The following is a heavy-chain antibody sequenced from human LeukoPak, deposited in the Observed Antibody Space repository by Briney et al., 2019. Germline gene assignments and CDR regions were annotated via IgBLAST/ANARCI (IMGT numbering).Heavy chain of an antibody. J-gene: IGHJ4*02. CDR1: GFTFSTCW. D-gene: IGHD2-21*01. CDR2: IKQDGSER. Sequence: PGGSLRLSCAASGFTFSTCWMTWVRQAPGKGLEWVANIKQDGSERYYVDSVKGRFTISRDNAKSSLYLQMNSLRAEDTAVYYCAKSLVVVNDPPDYWRQGTLVTVSS. CDR3: AKSLVVVNDPPDY. V-gene: IGHV3-7*01.